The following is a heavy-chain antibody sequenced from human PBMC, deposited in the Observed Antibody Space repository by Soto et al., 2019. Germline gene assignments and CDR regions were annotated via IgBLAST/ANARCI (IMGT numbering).Heavy chain of an antibody. Sequence: PSETHPLTYTVSGGSISSVGYCWSWIRQHPGKGLEWIGYIYYSGSTYYNPSLKSRVTISVDTSKNQFSLKLSSVTAADTAVYYCARDVAGGNSDYFDYWGQGTLVTVSS. D-gene: IGHD2-21*02. CDR1: GGSISSVGYC. CDR2: IYYSGST. V-gene: IGHV4-31*03. J-gene: IGHJ4*02. CDR3: ARDVAGGNSDYFDY.